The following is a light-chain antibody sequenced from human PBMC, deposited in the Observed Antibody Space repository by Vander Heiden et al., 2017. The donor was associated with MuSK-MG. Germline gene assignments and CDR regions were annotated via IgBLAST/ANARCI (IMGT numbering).Light chain of an antibody. Sequence: SYVLTQPPSVSVAPGTTARITCGGNNIGSKSVHWYQQKPGQAPVLVIYYESDRPSGIPERFSGSNSGNTATLTISRVEAGEEADYYCQVWDSSSDHPVFGGGTKLTVL. CDR2: YES. CDR3: QVWDSSSDHPV. J-gene: IGLJ2*01. V-gene: IGLV3-21*04. CDR1: NIGSKS.